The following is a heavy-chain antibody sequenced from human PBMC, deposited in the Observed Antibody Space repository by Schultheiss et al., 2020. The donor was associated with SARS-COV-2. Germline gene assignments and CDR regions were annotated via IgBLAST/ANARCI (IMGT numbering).Heavy chain of an antibody. D-gene: IGHD3-9*01. CDR1: GFTFSSYA. V-gene: IGHV3-30*04. J-gene: IGHJ4*02. CDR2: ISYDGSNK. CDR3: AGRNYDNMNMY. Sequence: GGSLRLSCAASGFTFSSYAMHWVRQAPGKGLEWVAVISYDGSNKYYADSVKGRFTISRDNAKNSLYLQMNSLRAEDTAVYYCAGRNYDNMNMYWGQGTLVTVSS.